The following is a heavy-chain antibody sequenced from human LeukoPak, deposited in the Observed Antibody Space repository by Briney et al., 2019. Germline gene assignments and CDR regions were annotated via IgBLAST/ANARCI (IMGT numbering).Heavy chain of an antibody. Sequence: ASVKVSCKASGYTFTGYYMHWVRQAPGQGLEWMGWINPNSGGTNYAQKFQGWVTMTRDTSISTAYMGLSRLRSDDTAVYYCARDGSYGSGVVGYWGQGTLVTVSS. CDR2: INPNSGGT. CDR3: ARDGSYGSGVVGY. D-gene: IGHD6-19*01. J-gene: IGHJ4*02. V-gene: IGHV1-2*04. CDR1: GYTFTGYY.